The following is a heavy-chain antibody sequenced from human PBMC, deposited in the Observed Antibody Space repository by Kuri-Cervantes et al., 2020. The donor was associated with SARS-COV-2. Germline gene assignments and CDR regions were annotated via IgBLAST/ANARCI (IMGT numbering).Heavy chain of an antibody. J-gene: IGHJ4*02. CDR3: AREIQLWKPTDY. CDR1: GYTFTSYA. V-gene: IGHV1-3*01. D-gene: IGHD5-18*01. Sequence: ASVKVSCKASGYTFTSYAMHWVRQAPGQRLEWMGWINAGNGNTKYSQKFQGRVTITRDTSASTAYMELSSLRSEDTAVYYCAREIQLWKPTDYWGQGTLVTVSS. CDR2: INAGNGNT.